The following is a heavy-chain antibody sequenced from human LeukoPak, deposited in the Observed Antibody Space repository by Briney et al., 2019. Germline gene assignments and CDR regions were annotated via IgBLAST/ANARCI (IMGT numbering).Heavy chain of an antibody. J-gene: IGHJ4*02. CDR1: GFTFSDYF. D-gene: IGHD2-15*01. CDR2: ITGSGDST. CDR3: AKYCSGVGCHSGLDY. Sequence: GGSLRLSCAASGFTFSDYFFTWVRQPPGKGLEWVSTITGSGDSTYYADSMRGRFTISRDNSKNTLYLQMNSLRAEDTAIYCCAKYCSGVGCHSGLDYWGQGTLVTVSS. V-gene: IGHV3-23*01.